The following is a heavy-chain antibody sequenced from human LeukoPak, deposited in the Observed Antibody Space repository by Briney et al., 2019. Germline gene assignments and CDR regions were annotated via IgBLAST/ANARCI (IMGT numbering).Heavy chain of an antibody. V-gene: IGHV4-4*07. CDR3: ARVWGSGPFDY. J-gene: IGHJ4*02. D-gene: IGHD2-15*01. CDR1: GGSICRYY. Sequence: SETLSLTCTVSGGSICRYYWSWLRQPSGKGLEWIGRIYTSGSTNYNPSLKSRVTMSVDTSKNQCSLKLSSVTASDTAVYYCARVWGSGPFDYWGQGTLVTVSS. CDR2: IYTSGST.